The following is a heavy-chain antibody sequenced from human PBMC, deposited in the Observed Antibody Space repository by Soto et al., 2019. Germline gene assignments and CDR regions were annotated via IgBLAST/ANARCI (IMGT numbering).Heavy chain of an antibody. V-gene: IGHV4-61*01. CDR1: GGSVSNKTYY. J-gene: IGHJ4*02. CDR3: ARTTAVPNTLRSRYFFDY. CDR2: VYYSGTT. Sequence: PSETLSLTCSVSGGSVSNKTYYWSWIRQPPGKRLEWIGYVYYSGTTNYNPSLKSRVAISVDLSKNQFSLRLSSVTTADTALYYCARTTAVPNTLRSRYFFDYWGQGTLVTVSS. D-gene: IGHD4-17*01.